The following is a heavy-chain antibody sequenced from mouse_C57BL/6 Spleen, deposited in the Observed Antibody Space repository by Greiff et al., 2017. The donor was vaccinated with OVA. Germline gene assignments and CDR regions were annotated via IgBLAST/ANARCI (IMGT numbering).Heavy chain of an antibody. V-gene: IGHV1-82*01. CDR1: GYAFSSSW. D-gene: IGHD1-1*01. J-gene: IGHJ4*01. CDR3: ARSHYYGSSYGGYAMDY. CDR2: IYPGDGDT. Sequence: VQLQQSGPELVKPGASVKISCKASGYAFSSSWMNWVKQRPGKGLEWIGRIYPGDGDTNYNGKFKGKATLTADKSSSTAYMQLSSLTSEDSAVYFCARSHYYGSSYGGYAMDYWGQGTSVTVSS.